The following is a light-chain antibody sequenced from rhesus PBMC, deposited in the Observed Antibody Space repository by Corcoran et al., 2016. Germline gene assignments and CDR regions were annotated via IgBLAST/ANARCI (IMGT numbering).Light chain of an antibody. Sequence: EIVMTQSPATLSLSPGERATLSCRASQSVTRNLAWYQQKPGQAPTLLIYGASSRATGIPDRFSGRGSGTDFTLIISSLEPEDVGVYYCQQDYSWPLTFGGGTKVELK. CDR1: QSVTRN. V-gene: IGKV3-42*01. J-gene: IGKJ4*01. CDR3: QQDYSWPLT. CDR2: GAS.